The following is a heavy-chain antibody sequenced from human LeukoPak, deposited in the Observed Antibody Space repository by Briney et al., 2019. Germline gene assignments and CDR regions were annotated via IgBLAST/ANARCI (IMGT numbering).Heavy chain of an antibody. CDR1: GGTFSSYA. J-gene: IGHJ3*02. CDR3: ASGHDIVVVPAAIEGDAFDI. CDR2: IIPIFGTA. Sequence: SVKVSCKASGGTFSSYAISWVRQAPGQGLEWMGGIIPIFGTANYAQKFQGRVTITTNESTSTAYMELSSLRSEDTAVYYCASGHDIVVVPAAIEGDAFDIWGQGTMVTVSS. D-gene: IGHD2-2*02. V-gene: IGHV1-69*05.